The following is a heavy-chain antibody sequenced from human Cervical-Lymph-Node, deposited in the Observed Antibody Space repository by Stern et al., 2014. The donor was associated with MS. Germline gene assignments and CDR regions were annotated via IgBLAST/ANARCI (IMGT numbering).Heavy chain of an antibody. D-gene: IGHD6-13*01. CDR3: ASAYSSSHYYFDY. CDR2: IWYVGSTQ. V-gene: IGHV3-33*01. CDR1: GFSFSRYD. Sequence: QVQLGESGGGVVQPGGSLRLSCAVSGFSFSRYDMHWVRQAPGKGLEWVALIWYVGSTQYYADSVTGRFTISRDNFKNTLYLQINSLRAEDTAVYYCASAYSSSHYYFDYWGQGTLVTVSS. J-gene: IGHJ4*02.